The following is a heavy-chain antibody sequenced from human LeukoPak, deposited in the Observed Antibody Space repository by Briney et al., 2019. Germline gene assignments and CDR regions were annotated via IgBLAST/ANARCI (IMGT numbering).Heavy chain of an antibody. V-gene: IGHV4-59*12. CDR2: IYYSGST. D-gene: IGHD3-10*01. CDR1: GGSISSYY. Sequence: PSETLSLTCIVSGGSISSYYWSWIRQPPGKGLEWIGYIYYSGSTNYNPSLKSRVTISVDTSKNQFSLRLSSVTAADTAVYYCARDSHYYGSGSLGGTFDYWGQGTLVTVSS. CDR3: ARDSHYYGSGSLGGTFDY. J-gene: IGHJ4*02.